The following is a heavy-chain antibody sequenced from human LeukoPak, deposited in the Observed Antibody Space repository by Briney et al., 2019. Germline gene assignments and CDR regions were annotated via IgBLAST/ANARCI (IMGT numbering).Heavy chain of an antibody. Sequence: SETLSLTCAVYGGSFSGYYWSWIRQPPGKGLEWIGEINHSGSTNYNPSLKSRVTISVDTSKNQFSLKLSSVTAADTAVYYCAGVRGAIFDPWGQGTLVTVSS. CDR2: INHSGST. V-gene: IGHV4-34*01. J-gene: IGHJ5*02. D-gene: IGHD3-10*01. CDR3: AGVRGAIFDP. CDR1: GGSFSGYY.